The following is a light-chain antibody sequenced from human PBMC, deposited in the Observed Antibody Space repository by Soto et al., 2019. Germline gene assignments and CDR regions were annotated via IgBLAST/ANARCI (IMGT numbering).Light chain of an antibody. CDR2: DAS. V-gene: IGKV1-5*01. CDR3: QQYNSYWT. Sequence: EILLTQSPATLSVSAGNRVTISFRASQSISSWLAWYQQKPGKAPKLLIYDASSLESGVPSRFSGSGSGTEFTLTISSLQPDDFATYYCQQYNSYWTFGQGTKVDIK. CDR1: QSISSW. J-gene: IGKJ1*01.